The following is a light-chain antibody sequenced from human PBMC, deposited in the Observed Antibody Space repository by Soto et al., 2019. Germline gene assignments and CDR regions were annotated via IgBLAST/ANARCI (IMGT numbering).Light chain of an antibody. CDR1: QGITSW. Sequence: DIPMTQSPSSVSASVGDRVTITCRASQGITSWLAWYQQKPGRAPKLLIYAASSLQSGVPSRFSGIGSGRDFTLTISSLLPEDFATYFCQQTSSFPLTFGGGTKVEIK. V-gene: IGKV1-12*01. CDR3: QQTSSFPLT. CDR2: AAS. J-gene: IGKJ4*01.